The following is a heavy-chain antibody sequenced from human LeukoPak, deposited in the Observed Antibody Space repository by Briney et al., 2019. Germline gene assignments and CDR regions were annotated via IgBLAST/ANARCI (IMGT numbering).Heavy chain of an antibody. CDR1: GYTFTSYA. V-gene: IGHV1-3*01. CDR2: INAGNGNT. Sequence: ASVKVSCKASGYTFTSYAMHWVRQAPGQRLEWMGWINAGNGNTKYSQKFQGRVTITRDTSASTAYMELSSLRSEDTAVYYCARPSGELFPEYYFDYWAREPWSPSPQ. J-gene: IGHJ4*02. CDR3: ARPSGELFPEYYFDY. D-gene: IGHD3-10*01.